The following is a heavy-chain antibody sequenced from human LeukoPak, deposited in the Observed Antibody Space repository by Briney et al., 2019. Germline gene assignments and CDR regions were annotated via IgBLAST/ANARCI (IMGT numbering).Heavy chain of an antibody. V-gene: IGHV4-59*01. D-gene: IGHD1-26*01. CDR3: ARWYSHGRYFDY. CDR1: GGSIRNYY. CDR2: TSESGHT. J-gene: IGHJ4*03. Sequence: SETLSLTCTVSGGSIRNYYWNWIRQPPGKGLELIGSTSESGHTDYEPSLKSRVTISVDLSKNQFSLKLTSATVADTALYYCARWYSHGRYFDYWGQGALVTVSS.